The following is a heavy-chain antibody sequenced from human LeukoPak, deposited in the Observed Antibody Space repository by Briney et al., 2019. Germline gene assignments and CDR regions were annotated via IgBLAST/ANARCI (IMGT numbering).Heavy chain of an antibody. V-gene: IGHV4-59*08. J-gene: IGHJ3*02. CDR1: GASIGGYY. Sequence: SETLSLTCTVSGASIGGYYWSWIRQPPGKRLEWIGYIYYSGSTNYNPSLKSRVTISVDTSKNQFSLKLSSVTAADTAVYYCARRYYDILTGYYDTFDIWGQGTMVTVSS. CDR2: IYYSGST. CDR3: ARRYYDILTGYYDTFDI. D-gene: IGHD3-9*01.